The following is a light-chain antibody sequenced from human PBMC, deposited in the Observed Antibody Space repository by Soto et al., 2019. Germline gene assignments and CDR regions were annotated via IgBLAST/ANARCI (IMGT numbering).Light chain of an antibody. CDR3: QSYDSSPSGYV. J-gene: IGLJ1*01. Sequence: QSVLTQPPSVSGAPGQRVTISCTGSSSNIGAGYDVHWYQQLPGTAPKLLIYINKNRPSGVPDRFSGSKSGTSASLAITGLQAEDEADYYCQSYDSSPSGYVFGTGTKVPVL. V-gene: IGLV1-40*01. CDR2: INK. CDR1: SSNIGAGYD.